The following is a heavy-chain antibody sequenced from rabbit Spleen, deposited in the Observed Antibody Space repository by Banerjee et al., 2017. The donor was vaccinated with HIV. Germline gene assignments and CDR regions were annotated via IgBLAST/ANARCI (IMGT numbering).Heavy chain of an antibody. V-gene: IGHV1S7*01. J-gene: IGHJ3*01. Sequence: QLEESAGGLVQPGGSLKLSCKASGFTLSSYYMNWVRQAPGKGLEWIGYIDPVFGITYYANWVNGRFSISRENAQNTVFLQMTSLTAADTATYFCARDIDGTDYIDRLNLWGPGTLVTVS. D-gene: IGHD1-1*01. CDR1: GFTLSSYY. CDR2: IDPVFGIT. CDR3: ARDIDGTDYIDRLNL.